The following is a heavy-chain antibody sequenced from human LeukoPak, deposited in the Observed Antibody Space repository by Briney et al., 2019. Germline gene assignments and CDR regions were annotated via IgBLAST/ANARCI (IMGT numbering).Heavy chain of an antibody. CDR2: IYYSWST. J-gene: IGHJ3*02. Sequence: SETLSLTCTVSGGSISSRTYYWGWIRQPPWKGLEWIGTIYYSWSTYYNPSLKSRVPISVDTSKNKFSLKLSSVTAADTAVYYCARHRIVGAINGFDIWGQGTMVTVSS. V-gene: IGHV4-39*01. D-gene: IGHD1-26*01. CDR3: ARHRIVGAINGFDI. CDR1: GGSISSRTYY.